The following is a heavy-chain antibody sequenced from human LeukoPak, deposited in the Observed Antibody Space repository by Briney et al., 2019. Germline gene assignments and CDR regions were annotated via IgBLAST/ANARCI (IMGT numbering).Heavy chain of an antibody. CDR2: ISSSGSTI. D-gene: IGHD2-15*01. J-gene: IGHJ5*02. CDR3: AGYVVVAATDYSWFDP. CDR1: GFTFSDYY. V-gene: IGHV3-11*04. Sequence: PGGSLRPSCAASGFTFSDYYMSWIRQAPGKGLEWVSYISSSGSTIYYADSVKGRFTISRDNAKNSLYLQMNSLRAEDTAVYYCAGYVVVAATDYSWFDPWGQGTLVTVSS.